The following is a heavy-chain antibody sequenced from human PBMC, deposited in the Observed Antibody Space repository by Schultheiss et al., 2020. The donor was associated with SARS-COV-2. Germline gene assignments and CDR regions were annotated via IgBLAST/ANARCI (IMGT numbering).Heavy chain of an antibody. D-gene: IGHD5-12*01. CDR1: GFTFRDYY. V-gene: IGHV3-11*04. CDR3: ARATLKIPGYVY. CDR2: ISSSSSTI. Sequence: GGSLRLSCVASGFTFRDYYMTWIRQAPGKGLEWVSHISSSSSTIYYADSVKGRFTISRDNAKNSLYLQMNSLRAEDTAVYYCARATLKIPGYVYWGQGTLVTVSS. J-gene: IGHJ4*02.